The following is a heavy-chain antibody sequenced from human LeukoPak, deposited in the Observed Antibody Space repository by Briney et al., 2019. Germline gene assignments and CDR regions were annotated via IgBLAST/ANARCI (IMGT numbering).Heavy chain of an antibody. V-gene: IGHV3-23*01. D-gene: IGHD6-13*01. J-gene: IGHJ4*02. CDR1: KFTFSSYA. Sequence: GGSLRLSCAASKFTFSSYAMSWVRQAPGKGLEWVSTITNNGGSTYYADSVKARFTISRDSSKDTLYLQMNSLRAEDMAVYYCARGIGISAAGAFDYWGQGTLVTVSS. CDR2: ITNNGGST. CDR3: ARGIGISAAGAFDY.